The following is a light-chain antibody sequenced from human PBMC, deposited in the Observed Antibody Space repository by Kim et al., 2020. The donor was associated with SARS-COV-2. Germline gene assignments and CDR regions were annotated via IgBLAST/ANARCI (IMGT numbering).Light chain of an antibody. J-gene: IGKJ4*01. V-gene: IGKV3-20*01. CDR3: HQYGGSL. CDR2: GAS. Sequence: EIVLMQSPGTLSLSPGERVTLSCRASQSVSSSYLAWYQQKPGQAPRLLIYGASSRATGIPDRFSGSGSGTDFTLTISRLEPEDFAVYYCHQYGGSLFGGGTKLEIK. CDR1: QSVSSSY.